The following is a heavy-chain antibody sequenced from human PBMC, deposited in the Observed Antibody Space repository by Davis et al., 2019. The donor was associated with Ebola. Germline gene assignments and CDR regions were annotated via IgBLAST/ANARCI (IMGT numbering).Heavy chain of an antibody. CDR2: IYYSGST. CDR3: AREGCSSTSCYGGNWFDP. D-gene: IGHD2-2*01. V-gene: IGHV4-59*01. J-gene: IGHJ5*02. Sequence: MPSGTLSLTCTVSGGSISSYYWSWIRQPPGKGLEWIGYIYYSGSTNYNPSLKSRVTISVDTSKNQFSLKLSSVTAADTAVYYCAREGCSSTSCYGGNWFDPWGQGTLVTVSS. CDR1: GGSISSYY.